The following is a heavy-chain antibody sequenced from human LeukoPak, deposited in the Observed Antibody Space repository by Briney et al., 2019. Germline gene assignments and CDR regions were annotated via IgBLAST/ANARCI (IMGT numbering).Heavy chain of an antibody. J-gene: IGHJ4*02. CDR2: INHSGST. CDR3: ARARSAVRGAKIDY. CDR1: GGSFSGYY. Sequence: SETLSLTCAVYGGSFSGYYWSWIRQPPGKGLEWIGEINHSGSTNYNPSLKSRVTISVDTSKNQFSLKLSFVTAADTAVYYCARARSAVRGAKIDYWGQGTLVTVSS. V-gene: IGHV4-34*01. D-gene: IGHD3-10*01.